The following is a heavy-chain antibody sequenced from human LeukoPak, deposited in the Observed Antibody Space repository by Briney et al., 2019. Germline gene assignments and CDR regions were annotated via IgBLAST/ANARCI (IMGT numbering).Heavy chain of an antibody. D-gene: IGHD6-13*01. CDR2: IYPGDSDT. J-gene: IGHJ6*03. V-gene: IGHV5-51*01. CDR1: GYSFTSYW. CDR3: ARGGNQLVSNFYYTDV. Sequence: GESLKISCKGSGYSFTSYWIGWVRQMPGKGLEWMGIIYPGDSDTRYSPSFQGQVTISVDMSIRTAYLQWRSLKASDTAKYYCARGGNQLVSNFYYTDVWGKGTTVTVSS.